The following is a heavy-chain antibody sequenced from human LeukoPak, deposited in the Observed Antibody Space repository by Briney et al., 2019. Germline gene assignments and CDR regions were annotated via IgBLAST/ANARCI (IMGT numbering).Heavy chain of an antibody. J-gene: IGHJ3*02. CDR3: ARGLLGAIDAFDI. Sequence: ASVKVSCKASGYTFTRYGMSWVRQAPGQGLEWMGWMNPNSGNTGYAQKFQGRVTITRNTSISTAYMELSSLRSEDTAVYYCARGLLGAIDAFDIWGQGTMVTVSS. D-gene: IGHD1-26*01. CDR1: GYTFTRYG. CDR2: MNPNSGNT. V-gene: IGHV1-8*03.